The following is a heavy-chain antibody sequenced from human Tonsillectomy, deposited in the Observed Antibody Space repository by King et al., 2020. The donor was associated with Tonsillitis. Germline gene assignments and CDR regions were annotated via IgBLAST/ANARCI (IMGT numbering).Heavy chain of an antibody. D-gene: IGHD3-22*01. CDR2: IYYSGST. CDR3: ARRNYYDSSGYPYFDC. V-gene: IGHV4-59*08. Sequence: VQLQESGPGLVKPSETLSLTCTVSGGSISSYYWSWIRQPPGKGLEWIGYIYYSGSTNYKPSLKSPVTLSVHTTKNQLSLKLNAVTAAETAVYYCARRNYYDSSGYPYFDCWGEGTLVTVSS. J-gene: IGHJ4*02. CDR1: GGSISSYY.